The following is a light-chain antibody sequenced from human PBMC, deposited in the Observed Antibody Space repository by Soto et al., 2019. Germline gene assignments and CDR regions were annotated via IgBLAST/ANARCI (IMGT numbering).Light chain of an antibody. Sequence: EIVLTQSPATLSLSPGERATLSCRASQSVSGYLAWYQQKPGQAPRLLIYDGSHRAAGIPSWFSGSGSGTDFTLTISGLEPEDFAVYYCQQRSNWLISFGPGTKVDIK. CDR2: DGS. J-gene: IGKJ3*01. CDR3: QQRSNWLIS. CDR1: QSVSGY. V-gene: IGKV3-11*01.